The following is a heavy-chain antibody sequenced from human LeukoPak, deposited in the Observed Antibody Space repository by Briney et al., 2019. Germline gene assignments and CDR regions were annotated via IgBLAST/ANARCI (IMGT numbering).Heavy chain of an antibody. Sequence: GASVKVSCKASGFTFTNYYMHWVRQAPGQGLAWMGLISPTGSSTNYAQKFRGRVTMTRDTSTTTVYMELSSLRSEDTAVYYCARDQIAAAGTSEMVGGMDVWGQGTTVTVSS. D-gene: IGHD6-13*01. CDR2: ISPTGSST. V-gene: IGHV1-46*01. CDR3: ARDQIAAAGTSEMVGGMDV. J-gene: IGHJ6*02. CDR1: GFTFTNYY.